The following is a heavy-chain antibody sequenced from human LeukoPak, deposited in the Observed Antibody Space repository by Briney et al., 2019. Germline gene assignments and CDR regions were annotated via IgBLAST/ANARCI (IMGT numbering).Heavy chain of an antibody. Sequence: SETLSLTCTVSGGSISSYFWGWIRQSPGKGLEWIGYISYSGSTNYNPSLKSRVTISADTSKRQVSLKLSSVTAADTEVYYCTRTYDISGFFLRYWGQVALVTVSS. CDR3: TRTYDISGFFLRY. CDR2: ISYSGST. V-gene: IGHV4-59*08. CDR1: GGSISSYF. J-gene: IGHJ4*02. D-gene: IGHD3-22*01.